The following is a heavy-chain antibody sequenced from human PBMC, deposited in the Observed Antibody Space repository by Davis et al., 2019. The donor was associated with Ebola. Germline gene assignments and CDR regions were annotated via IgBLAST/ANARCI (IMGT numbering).Heavy chain of an antibody. CDR2: IYFNGNI. CDR3: ARDNDTTEDGYYGMDV. D-gene: IGHD3-22*01. Sequence: SETLSPTCTVSGGSVSNWYWSWIRQAPGKGLEWTGYIYFNGNIDYNPSLKSRAPISVDTSKNQFSLKLSSVTAADTAVYYCARDNDTTEDGYYGMDVWGKGTTVTVSS. J-gene: IGHJ6*04. CDR1: GGSVSNWY. V-gene: IGHV4-59*02.